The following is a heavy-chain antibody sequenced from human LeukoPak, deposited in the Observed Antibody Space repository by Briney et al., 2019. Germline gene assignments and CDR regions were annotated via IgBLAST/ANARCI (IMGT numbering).Heavy chain of an antibody. D-gene: IGHD2-15*01. V-gene: IGHV4-34*01. CDR3: ARGVVMVTAATPVLDS. CDR1: GESFNGHF. Sequence: SETLSLTCAVYGESFNGHFWSWIRQSPGKGLEWIGEIYHTGRTNYKSSLKSRVTILADMSKNQFYLRLDSVTAADTAVYYCARGVVMVTAATPVLDSWGQGTLVAVSS. J-gene: IGHJ4*02. CDR2: IYHTGRT.